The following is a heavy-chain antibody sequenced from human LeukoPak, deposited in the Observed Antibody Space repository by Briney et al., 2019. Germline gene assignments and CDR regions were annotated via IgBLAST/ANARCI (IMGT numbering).Heavy chain of an antibody. CDR2: ISYDGSNK. CDR1: GFTFSSYA. V-gene: IGHV3-30*04. J-gene: IGHJ4*02. Sequence: GGSLRLSCAASGFTFSSYAMHWVRQAPGKGLEWVAVISYDGSNKYSADFVKGRFTISRDNSKNTLYLQMNSLRAEDTAVYYCASLPPRDTPFDYWGQGTLVTVSS. D-gene: IGHD5-18*01. CDR3: ASLPPRDTPFDY.